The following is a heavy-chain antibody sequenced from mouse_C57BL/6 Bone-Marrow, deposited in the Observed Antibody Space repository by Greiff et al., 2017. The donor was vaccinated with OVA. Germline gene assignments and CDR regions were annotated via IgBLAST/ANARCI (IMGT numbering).Heavy chain of an antibody. CDR1: GYTFTDYN. Sequence: EVQLQESGPELVKPGASVKIPCKASGYTFTDYNMDWVKQSHGKSLEWIGDINPNNGGTIYNQKFKGKATLTVDKSSSTAYMELRSLTSEDTAVYYCARLITTVVADYFDYWGQGTTLTVSS. D-gene: IGHD1-1*01. CDR3: ARLITTVVADYFDY. CDR2: INPNNGGT. J-gene: IGHJ2*01. V-gene: IGHV1-18*01.